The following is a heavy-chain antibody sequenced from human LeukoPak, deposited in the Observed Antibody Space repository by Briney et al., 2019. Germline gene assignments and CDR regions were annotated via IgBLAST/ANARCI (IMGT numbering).Heavy chain of an antibody. D-gene: IGHD2-15*01. CDR3: ASQIVVVVAATRGVPRWFDP. CDR1: GGSISSSSYY. CDR2: IYYSGST. J-gene: IGHJ5*02. V-gene: IGHV4-39*01. Sequence: SSETLSLTCTVSGGSISSSSYYWGWIRQPPGKGLEWIGSIYYSGSTYYNPSLKSRVTISVDTSKNQFSLKLSSVTAADTAVYYCASQIVVVVAATRGVPRWFDPWGQGTLVTVSS.